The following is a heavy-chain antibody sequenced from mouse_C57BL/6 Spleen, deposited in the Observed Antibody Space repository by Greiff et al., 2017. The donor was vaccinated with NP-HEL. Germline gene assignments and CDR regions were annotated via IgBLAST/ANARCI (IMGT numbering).Heavy chain of an antibody. Sequence: VQLQQSGPELVKPGASVKLSCKASGYTFTDYNMHWVKQRHGKSLEWIGYINPNNGGTSYNQKFKGKATLTVNKSSSTAYMELRSLTSEDAAVYYCARCNSWYFDVWGTGTPVTVSS. CDR1: GYTFTDYN. D-gene: IGHD2-1*01. CDR3: ARCNSWYFDV. CDR2: INPNNGGT. J-gene: IGHJ1*03. V-gene: IGHV1-22*01.